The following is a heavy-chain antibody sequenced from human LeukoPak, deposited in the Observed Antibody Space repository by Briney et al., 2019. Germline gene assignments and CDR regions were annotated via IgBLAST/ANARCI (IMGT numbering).Heavy chain of an antibody. J-gene: IGHJ6*03. V-gene: IGHV3-21*01. CDR2: ISSSSSYI. CDR3: ARDVGRGSSKYYYMDV. D-gene: IGHD6-6*01. CDR1: GFTFSSYS. Sequence: PGGSLRLSCAASGFTFSSYSMNWVRQAPGKGLEWVSSISSSSSYIYYADSVKGRFTISRDNAKNSLYLQMNSLRAEDTAVYYCARDVGRGSSKYYYMDVWGKGTTVTVSS.